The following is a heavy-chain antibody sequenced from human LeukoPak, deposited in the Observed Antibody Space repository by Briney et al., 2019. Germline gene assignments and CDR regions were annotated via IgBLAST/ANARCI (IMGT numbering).Heavy chain of an antibody. J-gene: IGHJ4*02. V-gene: IGHV1-2*02. CDR2: INPNSGGT. CDR1: GYTFTGYY. D-gene: IGHD5-18*01. Sequence: ASVKVSCKASGYTFTGYYIRWVRQAPGQGLEWMGWINPNSGGTNYAQIFQGGVTMTGDTSISTAFMELSRLRFDDTAVYYCARVGGYSPLLPFDYWGQGTLVTVSS. CDR3: ARVGGYSPLLPFDY.